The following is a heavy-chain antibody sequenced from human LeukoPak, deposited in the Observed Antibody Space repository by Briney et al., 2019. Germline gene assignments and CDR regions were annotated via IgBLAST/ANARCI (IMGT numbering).Heavy chain of an antibody. CDR3: ARSLYGTDFDY. CDR1: GYTFTSYA. Sequence: ASVKVSCKASGYTFTSYAMHWVPQAPGQRLEWMGWINAGNGNTKYSQEFQGRVTITRDTSASTAYMELSSLRSEDMAVYYCARSLYGTDFDYWGQGTLVTVSS. D-gene: IGHD4-17*01. CDR2: INAGNGNT. V-gene: IGHV1-3*03. J-gene: IGHJ4*02.